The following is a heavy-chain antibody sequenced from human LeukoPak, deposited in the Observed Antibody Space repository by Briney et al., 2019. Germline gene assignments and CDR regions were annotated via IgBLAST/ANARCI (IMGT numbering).Heavy chain of an antibody. D-gene: IGHD4-17*01. J-gene: IGHJ4*02. Sequence: GASVKVSCKASGYTFTSYDINWVRQATGQGLEWMGWMNPNSGNTGYAQKFQGRVTMTRNTSISTAYMELSSLRSEDTAVYYCARSHPLTYEVTTWGLIDYWGQGTLVTVSS. CDR2: MNPNSGNT. CDR1: GYTFTSYD. CDR3: ARSHPLTYEVTTWGLIDY. V-gene: IGHV1-8*01.